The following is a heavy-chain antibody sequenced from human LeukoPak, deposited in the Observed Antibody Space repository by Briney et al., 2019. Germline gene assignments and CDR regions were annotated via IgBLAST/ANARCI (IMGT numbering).Heavy chain of an antibody. Sequence: SETLSLTCSVSGDSVGNSRFYWGWIRRPPGKGLEWIGSIYHSGSTYYNPSLKSRVTISVDTSKNQFSLKLSSVTAADTAVYYCARGSGYGGNSDYWGQGTLVTVSS. V-gene: IGHV4-39*07. CDR1: GDSVGNSRFY. CDR3: ARGSGYGGNSDY. J-gene: IGHJ4*02. D-gene: IGHD4-23*01. CDR2: IYHSGST.